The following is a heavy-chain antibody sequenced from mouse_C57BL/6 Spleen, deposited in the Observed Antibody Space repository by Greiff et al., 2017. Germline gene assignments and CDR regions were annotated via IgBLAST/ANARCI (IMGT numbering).Heavy chain of an antibody. D-gene: IGHD1-1*01. CDR3: TRRLYYYGSSSFAY. J-gene: IGHJ3*01. CDR2: IDPETGGT. V-gene: IGHV1-15*01. Sequence: VQLKESGAELVRPGASVTLSCKASGYTFTDYEMHWVKQTPVHGLEWIGAIDPETGGTAYNQKFKGKAILTADKSSSTAYMELRSLTSEDSAVYYCTRRLYYYGSSSFAYWGQGTLVTVSA. CDR1: GYTFTDYE.